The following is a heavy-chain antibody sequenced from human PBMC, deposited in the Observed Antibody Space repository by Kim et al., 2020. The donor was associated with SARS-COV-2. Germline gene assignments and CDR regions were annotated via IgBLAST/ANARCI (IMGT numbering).Heavy chain of an antibody. CDR1: GGTFSSYA. CDR3: ARPQRTEEYYYGMDV. D-gene: IGHD1-1*01. Sequence: SVKVSCKASGGTFSSYAISWVRQAPGQGLEWMGRIIPILGIANYAQKFQGRVTITADKSTSTAYMELSSLRSEDTAVYYCARPQRTEEYYYGMDVWGQGTTVTVSS. CDR2: IIPILGIA. J-gene: IGHJ6*02. V-gene: IGHV1-69*04.